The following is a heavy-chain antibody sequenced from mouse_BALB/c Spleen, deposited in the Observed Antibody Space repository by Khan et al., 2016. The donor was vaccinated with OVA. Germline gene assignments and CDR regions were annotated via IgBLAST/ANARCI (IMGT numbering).Heavy chain of an antibody. CDR2: IYPGSGNT. D-gene: IGHD1-2*01. J-gene: IGHJ3*01. CDR3: ARGNYFGYTFAY. V-gene: IGHV1-77*01. CDR1: GYTFTDYY. Sequence: VQLQESGAELARPGASVKLSCKASGYTFTDYYINWVKQRTGQGLEWIGEIYPGSGNTYYNEKFKGKATLTADKSSSTAYMQLSSLTSEDSAVFFCARGNYFGYTFAYWGQGTLVTVSA.